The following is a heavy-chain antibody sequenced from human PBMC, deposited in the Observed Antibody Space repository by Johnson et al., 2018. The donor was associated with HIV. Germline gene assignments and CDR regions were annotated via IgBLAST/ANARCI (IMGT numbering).Heavy chain of an antibody. CDR1: GFTFSSYW. D-gene: IGHD2-2*01. CDR3: AKVCSTSCYEAFDI. CDR2: ISWNGGST. V-gene: IGHV3-43D*03. Sequence: EVQLMESGGGLVQPGGSLRLSCAASGFTFSSYWMSWVRQAPGKGLEWVSLISWNGGSTYYVDSVKGRFTISRDNSEDSLYLQMNSLRPEDTALYYCAKVCSTSCYEAFDIWGQGTMVTVSS. J-gene: IGHJ3*02.